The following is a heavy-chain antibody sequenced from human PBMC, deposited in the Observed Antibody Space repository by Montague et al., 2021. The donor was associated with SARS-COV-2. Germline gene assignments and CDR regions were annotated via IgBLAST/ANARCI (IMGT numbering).Heavy chain of an antibody. CDR1: GGSISSGSYY. D-gene: IGHD6-25*01. V-gene: IGHV4-39*01. J-gene: IGHJ4*02. CDR2: IHSSGST. CDR3: ARRLGGSGWLDY. Sequence: SETLSLTCTVAGGSISSGSYYWGWIRQPPGKGLEWIGNIHSSGSTYYKSRVTISVDTSKNQFSLKVTSVIAADTAVYYCARRLGGSGWLDYWGQGTLVTVSS.